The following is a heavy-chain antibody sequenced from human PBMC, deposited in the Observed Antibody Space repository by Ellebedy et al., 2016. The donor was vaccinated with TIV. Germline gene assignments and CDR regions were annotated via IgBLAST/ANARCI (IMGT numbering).Heavy chain of an antibody. CDR3: AKGRGGSSDSSAPRYYFDY. Sequence: PGGSLRLSCAPSGFTFSSYAMSWVRQAPGKGLEWVSTISNTGSRTYYADSVEGRFIISRDNSKKTLYLQMNSLRAEDTAVYYCAKGRGGSSDSSAPRYYFDYWGLGTLVTVSS. D-gene: IGHD3-22*01. V-gene: IGHV3-23*01. CDR2: ISNTGSRT. CDR1: GFTFSSYA. J-gene: IGHJ4*02.